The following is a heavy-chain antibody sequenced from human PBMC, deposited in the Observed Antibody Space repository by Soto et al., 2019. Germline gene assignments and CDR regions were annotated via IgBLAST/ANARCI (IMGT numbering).Heavy chain of an antibody. J-gene: IGHJ6*02. Sequence: ASVKVSCKASGYTFTGYYMHWVRQAPGQGLEWMGWINPNSGGTNYAQKFQGWVTMTRDTSISTAYMELSRLRSDDTAVYYCARDLYSSASEIYYYYGIDVWGQGTTVTVSS. CDR1: GYTFTGYY. V-gene: IGHV1-2*04. CDR2: INPNSGGT. D-gene: IGHD6-6*01. CDR3: ARDLYSSASEIYYYYGIDV.